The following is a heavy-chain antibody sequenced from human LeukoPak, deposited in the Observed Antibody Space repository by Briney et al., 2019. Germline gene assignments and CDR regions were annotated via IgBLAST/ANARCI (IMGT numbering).Heavy chain of an antibody. D-gene: IGHD6-13*01. CDR2: FDPEDGET. J-gene: IGHJ6*03. Sequence: PGESLKISCKVSGYTLTELSMHGVRQAPGKGLEWMGGFDPEDGETIYAQKFQGRVTMTEDTSTDTAYMELSSLRSEDTAVYYCATSGGGSSWSDPLYYYYYMDVWGKGTTVTVSS. V-gene: IGHV1-24*01. CDR1: GYTLTELS. CDR3: ATSGGGSSWSDPLYYYYYMDV.